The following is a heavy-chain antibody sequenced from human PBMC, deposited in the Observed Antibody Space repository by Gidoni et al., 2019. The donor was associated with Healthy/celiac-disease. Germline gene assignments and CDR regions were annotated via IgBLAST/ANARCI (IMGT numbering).Heavy chain of an antibody. CDR1: GFTFSSYS. V-gene: IGHV3-23*01. Sequence: EVQLLESGGGLVQPGGSLRLSCAASGFTFSSYSISWVRQAPGKGLEWVSAISGSGGSTYYADSVKGRFTISRDNSKNTLYLQMNSLRAEDTAVYYCAKAVDYDYVWGSYRPPPDDYWGQGTLVTVSS. J-gene: IGHJ4*02. CDR3: AKAVDYDYVWGSYRPPPDDY. D-gene: IGHD3-16*02. CDR2: ISGSGGST.